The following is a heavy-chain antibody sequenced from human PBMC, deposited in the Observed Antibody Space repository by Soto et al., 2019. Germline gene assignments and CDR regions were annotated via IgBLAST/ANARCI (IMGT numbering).Heavy chain of an antibody. J-gene: IGHJ4*02. CDR3: ARDLGRWIQLWSDLYY. D-gene: IGHD5-18*01. CDR1: GYTFTSYA. V-gene: IGHV1-3*01. Sequence: ASVKVSCKASGYTFTSYAMHWVRQAPGQRLEWMGWINAGNGNTKYSQKFQGRVTITRDTSASTAYMELSNLRSEDTAVYYCARDLGRWIQLWSDLYYWGQGTLVTVSS. CDR2: INAGNGNT.